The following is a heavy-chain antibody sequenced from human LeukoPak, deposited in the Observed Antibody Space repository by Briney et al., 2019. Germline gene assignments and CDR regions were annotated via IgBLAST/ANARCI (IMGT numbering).Heavy chain of an antibody. CDR2: ISDSGGST. V-gene: IGHV3-23*01. D-gene: IGHD6-13*01. Sequence: GGSLRLSCAASGSTFSSYAMSWVRQAPGKGLEWVSAISDSGGSTNYADSVKGRFTISRDNSKNTLYLQMNSLRAEDTAVYYCAKRRSSTWYYFDYWGQGTLVTVSS. CDR1: GSTFSSYA. J-gene: IGHJ4*02. CDR3: AKRRSSTWYYFDY.